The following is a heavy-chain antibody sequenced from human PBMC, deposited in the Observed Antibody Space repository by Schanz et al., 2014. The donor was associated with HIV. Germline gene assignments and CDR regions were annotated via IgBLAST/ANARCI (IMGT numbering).Heavy chain of an antibody. D-gene: IGHD2-2*01. CDR1: GFSFSNYG. J-gene: IGHJ3*01. CDR2: INNRANSI. V-gene: IGHV3-21*06. Sequence: VQLVESGGGVVRPGRSLRLSCAASGFSFSNYGMNWVRQTPGKGLEWVSFINNRANSIFYADSVRGRFTVSRDNAKNFLYLQMDSLRAEDTALYYCARDPYCRTTSCYSTAFELWGQGTLVTVSS. CDR3: ARDPYCRTTSCYSTAFEL.